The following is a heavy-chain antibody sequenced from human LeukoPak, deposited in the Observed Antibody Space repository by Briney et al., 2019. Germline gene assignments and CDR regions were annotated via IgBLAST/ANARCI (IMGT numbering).Heavy chain of an antibody. CDR3: ATQRAYSYGERIDY. CDR2: ISDAGTNK. CDR1: EFTFSNYH. D-gene: IGHD5-18*01. V-gene: IGHV3-30*03. Sequence: SGGSLRLSCAASEFTFSNYHVHWVRQPPGKGLEWVAVISDAGTNKYYGDSVKGRFTISRDNSKNTVFLLMNSLRTEDTAVYYCATQRAYSYGERIDYWGQGTLVTVSS. J-gene: IGHJ4*02.